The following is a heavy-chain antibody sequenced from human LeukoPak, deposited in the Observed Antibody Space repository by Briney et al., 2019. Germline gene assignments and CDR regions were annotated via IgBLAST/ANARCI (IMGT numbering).Heavy chain of an antibody. V-gene: IGHV1-69*05. CDR1: GGTFSSYA. D-gene: IGHD6-6*01. CDR2: IIPIFGTA. CDR3: ARVRGGAARLTYYFDY. J-gene: IGHJ4*02. Sequence: ASVKVSCKASGGTFSSYAISWVRQAPGQGLEWMGGIIPIFGTANYAQKFQGRVTITTDESTSTAYMELSSLRSEDTAVYYCARVRGGAARLTYYFDYWGQGTLVTVSS.